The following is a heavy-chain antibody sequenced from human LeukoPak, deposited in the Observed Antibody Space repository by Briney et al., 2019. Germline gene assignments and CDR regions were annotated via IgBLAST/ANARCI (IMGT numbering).Heavy chain of an antibody. Sequence: GGSLRLSCAASGFTFISYSMNWVRQAPGKGPEWVSYISSSSSTIYYADSVKGRFTISRDNAKNSLYLQMNSLRAEDTAVYYCARDMGELLYYYYYYMDVWGKGTTVTVSS. D-gene: IGHD1-26*01. J-gene: IGHJ6*03. CDR2: ISSSSSTI. CDR3: ARDMGELLYYYYYYMDV. CDR1: GFTFISYS. V-gene: IGHV3-48*01.